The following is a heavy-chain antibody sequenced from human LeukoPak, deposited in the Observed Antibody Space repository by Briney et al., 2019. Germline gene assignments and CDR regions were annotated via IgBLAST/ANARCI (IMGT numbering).Heavy chain of an antibody. CDR2: INAGNGNT. Sequence: ASVKVSCKASGYTFTNYTLNWVRQAPGQRLEWMGWINAGNGNTKYSQKFQGRVTITRDTSASTAYMELSSLRSEDTAVYYCARDPTIAAAGGLWGQGTLVTVSS. CDR3: ARDPTIAAAGGL. CDR1: GYTFTNYT. J-gene: IGHJ4*02. V-gene: IGHV1-3*01. D-gene: IGHD6-13*01.